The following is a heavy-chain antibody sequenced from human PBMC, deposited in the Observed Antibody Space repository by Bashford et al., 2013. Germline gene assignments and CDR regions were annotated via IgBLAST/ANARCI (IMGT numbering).Heavy chain of an antibody. J-gene: IGHJ4*02. CDR2: IYHSGST. V-gene: IGHV4-38-2*02. CDR1: GYSISSGYY. Sequence: SSETLSLTCAVSGYSISSGYYWGWIRQPPGKGLEWIGSIYHSGSTYYNPSLKSRVTISVDTSKNQFSLKLSSVTAADTAVYYCARESARYYFDYWGQGTLVTVSS. D-gene: IGHD6-6*01. CDR3: ARESARYYFDY.